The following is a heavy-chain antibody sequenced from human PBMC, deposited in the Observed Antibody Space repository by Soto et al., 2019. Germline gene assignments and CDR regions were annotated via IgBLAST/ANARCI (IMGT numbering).Heavy chain of an antibody. Sequence: GGSLRLSCTASGFTFGDYAMSWFRQAPGKGLEWVGFIRSKAYGGTTEYAASVKGRFTISRDDSKSIAYLQMNSLKTEDTAVYYCTRLWAYYYDTSGYYEQYWGQGTLVTVSS. CDR2: IRSKAYGGTT. D-gene: IGHD3-22*01. J-gene: IGHJ4*02. CDR3: TRLWAYYYDTSGYYEQY. V-gene: IGHV3-49*03. CDR1: GFTFGDYA.